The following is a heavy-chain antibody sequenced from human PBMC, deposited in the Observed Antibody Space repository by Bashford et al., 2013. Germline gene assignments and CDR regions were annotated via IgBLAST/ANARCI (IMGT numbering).Heavy chain of an antibody. CDR2: MNPNSGYT. V-gene: IGHV1-8*02. Sequence: ASVKVSCKASGYIFTDYYIHWVRQATGQGLEWMGWMNPNSGYTGYAQKFQGRVTMTRNTSISTAYMELSSLRSEDTAVYYCARDRAYYYDSSGLPDAFDIWGQGTMVTVSS. D-gene: IGHD3-22*01. CDR3: ARDRAYYYDSSGLPDAFDI. J-gene: IGHJ3*02. CDR1: GYIFTDYY.